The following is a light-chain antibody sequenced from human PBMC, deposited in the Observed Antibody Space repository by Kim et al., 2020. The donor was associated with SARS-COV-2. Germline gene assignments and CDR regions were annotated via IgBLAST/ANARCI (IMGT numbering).Light chain of an antibody. Sequence: PASVACRSSQSLVCRDRNNYLAWFQQRPGQAPKCLIYDVSSRDTGVPDRFSGSGSGTDFTLQISSVEADDVGVYYCKQDTHYPLTFGPGTTVDIK. CDR2: DVS. V-gene: IGKV2-30*01. J-gene: IGKJ3*01. CDR1: QSLVCRDRNNY. CDR3: KQDTHYPLT.